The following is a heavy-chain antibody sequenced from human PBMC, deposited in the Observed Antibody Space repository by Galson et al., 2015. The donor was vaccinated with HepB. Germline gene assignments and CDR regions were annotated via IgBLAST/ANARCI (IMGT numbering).Heavy chain of an antibody. CDR3: ATRGKQQWLVSYYYYGMDV. D-gene: IGHD6-19*01. J-gene: IGHJ6*02. CDR2: FDPEDGVT. Sequence: SVKVSCKVSGYTLTELSMHWVRQAPGKGLEWMGDFDPEDGVTIYAQKFQGRVTMTEDTSTDTAYMELSSLRSEDTAVYYCATRGKQQWLVSYYYYGMDVWGQGTTVTVSS. CDR1: GYTLTELS. V-gene: IGHV1-24*01.